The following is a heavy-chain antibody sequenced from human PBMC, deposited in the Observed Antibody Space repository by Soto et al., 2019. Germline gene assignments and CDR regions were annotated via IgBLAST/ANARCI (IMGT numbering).Heavy chain of an antibody. Sequence: QVQLVQSGAEVKKPGASVKVSCKASGYTFTSYYMHWVRQAPGQGLEWMGIINPSGGSTSYAQKFQGRVTMTRDTSTSTVYMELSSLRSEDTAVYYCARGGAYCTNGVCPPAPNYYYGMDVWGQGTTVTVSS. V-gene: IGHV1-46*01. D-gene: IGHD2-8*01. CDR3: ARGGAYCTNGVCPPAPNYYYGMDV. CDR1: GYTFTSYY. J-gene: IGHJ6*02. CDR2: INPSGGST.